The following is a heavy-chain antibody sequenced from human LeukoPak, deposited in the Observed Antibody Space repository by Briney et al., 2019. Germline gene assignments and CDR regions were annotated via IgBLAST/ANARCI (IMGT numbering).Heavy chain of an antibody. CDR3: AKQSAGSAAWYSLHYDF. Sequence: GGSLRLSCAASGFTLSSYAMTWVRQASGRGLEWVSSVDGGGGGTYYADSVKGRFTISRDNSKDTLYLQMNGPRAEDTAVYFCAKQSAGSAAWYSLHYDFWGQGTLVTVSS. D-gene: IGHD6-13*01. CDR1: GFTLSSYA. V-gene: IGHV3-23*01. CDR2: VDGGGGGT. J-gene: IGHJ4*02.